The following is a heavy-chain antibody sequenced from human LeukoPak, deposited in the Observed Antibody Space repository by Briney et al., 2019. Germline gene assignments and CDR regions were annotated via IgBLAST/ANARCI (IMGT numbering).Heavy chain of an antibody. CDR1: GFTFSDYY. CDR2: ISGSSYYM. CDR3: VRDLDLGGYSSFEY. Sequence: GGSLRRSCAASGFTFSDYYMSWMRQAPGKGLEWVSCISGSSYYMRYADSVRGRFTISRDNAKNSLYLQMNSLRAEDTAVYYCVRDLDLGGYSSFEYWGQGTLVTVSS. V-gene: IGHV3-11*06. J-gene: IGHJ4*02. D-gene: IGHD4-23*01.